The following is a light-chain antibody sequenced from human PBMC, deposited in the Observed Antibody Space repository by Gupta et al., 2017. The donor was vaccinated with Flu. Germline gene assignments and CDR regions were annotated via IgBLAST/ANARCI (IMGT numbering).Light chain of an antibody. J-gene: IGLJ2*01. CDR2: GKN. CDR1: SLRSSY. Sequence: SSELTQAPAVPVALGQTVRITCQGDSLRSSYASWYQQKPGQAPVLVIYGKNNRHSGIPDRFSGSSSGNTASLTITGAQAEDEADYYCNSRDSSGNHLDVVFGGGTKLTVL. CDR3: NSRDSSGNHLDVV. V-gene: IGLV3-19*01.